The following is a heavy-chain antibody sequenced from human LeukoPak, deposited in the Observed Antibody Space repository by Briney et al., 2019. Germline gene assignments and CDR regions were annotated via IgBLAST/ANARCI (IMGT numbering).Heavy chain of an antibody. CDR2: IYYRGST. CDR1: ARSISIGDYY. CDR3: ARDLAGAGFFDF. J-gene: IGHJ4*02. Sequence: PSQTLSLTCTVSARSISIGDYYSSWIRQPPGKGLEWIGYIYYRGSTSYNPSLKSRVTISVDTSKNQFSLKLRSVTAADTAVYCCARDLAGAGFFDFWGQGTLVTVSS. V-gene: IGHV4-61*08. D-gene: IGHD6-19*01.